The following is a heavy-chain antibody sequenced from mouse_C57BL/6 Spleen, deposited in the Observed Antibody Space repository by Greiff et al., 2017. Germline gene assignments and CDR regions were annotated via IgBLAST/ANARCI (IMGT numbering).Heavy chain of an antibody. CDR3: ARTLTTVVDHWYFDV. Sequence: QVQLQQSGAELARPGASVKLSCKASGYTFTSYGISWVKQRTGQGLEWIGEIYPRSCNTYYNAKFKGKATLTADKSSSTAYMELRSLTSEDSAVYFCARTLTTVVDHWYFDVWGTGTTVTVSS. V-gene: IGHV1-81*01. J-gene: IGHJ1*03. D-gene: IGHD1-1*01. CDR1: GYTFTSYG. CDR2: IYPRSCNT.